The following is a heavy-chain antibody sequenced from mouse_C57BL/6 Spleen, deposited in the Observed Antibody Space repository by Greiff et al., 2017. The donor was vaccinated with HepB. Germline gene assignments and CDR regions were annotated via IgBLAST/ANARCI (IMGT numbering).Heavy chain of an antibody. CDR3: AREDGNSGWFAY. Sequence: QVQLQQSGAELVKPGASVKLSCKASGYTFTSYWMQWVKQRPGQGLEWIGEIDPSDSYTNYNQKFKGKATLTVDTSSSTAYMQLSSLTSEDSAVYYCAREDGNSGWFAYWGQGTLVTVSA. J-gene: IGHJ3*01. CDR2: IDPSDSYT. D-gene: IGHD2-1*01. CDR1: GYTFTSYW. V-gene: IGHV1-50*01.